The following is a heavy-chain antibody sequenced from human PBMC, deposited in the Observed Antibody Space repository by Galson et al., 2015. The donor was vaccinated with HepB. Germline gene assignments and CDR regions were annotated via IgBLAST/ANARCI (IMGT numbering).Heavy chain of an antibody. Sequence: SLRLSCAASGLTVSSNYMNWVRQAPGKGLEWVSIVQSGGRTYFADSVKGRFTISRHNSKNTLYLQMNSLTPEDTAVYYCAREAPPTFSGQYNYYGMDVWGQGTTVTVSS. CDR2: VQSGGRT. V-gene: IGHV3-53*04. J-gene: IGHJ6*02. CDR1: GLTVSSNY. CDR3: AREAPPTFSGQYNYYGMDV. D-gene: IGHD3-10*01.